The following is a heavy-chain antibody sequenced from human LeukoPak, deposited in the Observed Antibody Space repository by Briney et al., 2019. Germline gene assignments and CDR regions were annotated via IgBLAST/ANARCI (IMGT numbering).Heavy chain of an antibody. CDR2: IYYSGST. CDR3: ARGARPDY. D-gene: IGHD6-6*01. CDR1: GGSISSYY. Sequence: SETLSLTCTVSGGSISSYYWSWIRQPPGKGLEWIGYIYYSGSTNYNPSLKSRVTISVDTSKNQFSLKLSSVTATDTAVYYCARGARPDYWGQGTLVTVSS. J-gene: IGHJ4*02. V-gene: IGHV4-59*01.